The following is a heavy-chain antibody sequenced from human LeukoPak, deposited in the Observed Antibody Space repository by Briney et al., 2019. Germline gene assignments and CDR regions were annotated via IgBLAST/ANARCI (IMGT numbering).Heavy chain of an antibody. Sequence: ASVKVSCKAPGYPFTTYGISWVRQAPGQGLEWMGWISGYNGNTNYAQKLQSRVTMTTDTSTSTAYMELRSLRSDDTAVYYCARAWSDYDILTGSYTGPFDYWGQGTLVTVSS. CDR3: ARAWSDYDILTGSYTGPFDY. D-gene: IGHD3-9*01. V-gene: IGHV1-18*01. CDR2: ISGYNGNT. J-gene: IGHJ4*02. CDR1: GYPFTTYG.